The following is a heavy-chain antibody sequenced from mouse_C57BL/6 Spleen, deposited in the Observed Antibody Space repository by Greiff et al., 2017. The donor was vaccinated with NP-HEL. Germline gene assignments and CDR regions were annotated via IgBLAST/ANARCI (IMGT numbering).Heavy chain of an antibody. CDR2: IWSGGST. D-gene: IGHD4-1*01. CDR3: ARGGPNWGYFDY. V-gene: IGHV2-2*01. J-gene: IGHJ2*01. CDR1: GFSLTSYG. Sequence: QVQLKESGPGLVQPSQCLSITCTVSGFSLTSYGVHWVRQSPGKGLEWLGVIWSGGSTDYNAAFISRLSISKDNSKSQVFFKMNSLQADDTAIYYCARGGPNWGYFDYWGQGTTLTVSS.